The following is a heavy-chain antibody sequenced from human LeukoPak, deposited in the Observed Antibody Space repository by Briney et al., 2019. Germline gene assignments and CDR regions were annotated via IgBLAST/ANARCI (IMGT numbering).Heavy chain of an antibody. CDR2: ISGDGSVT. D-gene: IGHD6-6*01. Sequence: GGSLRLSCAASGFTLRNYWMHWVRQVPGRGLAWVSRISGDGSVTNYADSVKGRFTISRDNAKNTVYLQINNLRAEDTAVYFCTRYSSSSGGPSYYLDYWGQGTLVTVSS. CDR3: TRYSSSSGGPSYYLDY. J-gene: IGHJ4*02. V-gene: IGHV3-74*01. CDR1: GFTLRNYW.